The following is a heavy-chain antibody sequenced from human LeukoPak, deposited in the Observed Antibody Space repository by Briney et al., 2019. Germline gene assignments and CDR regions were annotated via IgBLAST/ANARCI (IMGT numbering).Heavy chain of an antibody. J-gene: IGHJ3*02. CDR3: ARAGIVPAAPVSFDI. CDR2: ISADNGNT. V-gene: IGHV1-18*01. Sequence: GASVKVSCKASGYTFTSYGISWVRQAPGQGLEWMGWISADNGNTNYAQKLQGRVTMTTDTSTSTAYMELRSLRSGDTAVYYCARAGIVPAAPVSFDIWGQGTMVTVSS. D-gene: IGHD2-2*01. CDR1: GYTFTSYG.